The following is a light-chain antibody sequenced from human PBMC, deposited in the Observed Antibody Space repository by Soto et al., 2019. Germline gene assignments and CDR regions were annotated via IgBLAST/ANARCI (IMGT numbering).Light chain of an antibody. Sequence: QSALTQPASVSGSPGQSITISCTGTSNDVGSYDLVSWYQQHPGKAPKLIIFEGNKRPSWVPNRFSGSKSGNTASLTIAGLQPEDEADYYCCSYADVTTYVFGNGTKVTVL. CDR3: CSYADVTTYV. J-gene: IGLJ1*01. CDR1: SNDVGSYDL. V-gene: IGLV2-23*01. CDR2: EGN.